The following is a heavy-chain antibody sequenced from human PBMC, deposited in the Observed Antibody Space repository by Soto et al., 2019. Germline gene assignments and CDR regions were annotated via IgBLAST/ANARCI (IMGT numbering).Heavy chain of an antibody. CDR1: GYSFTSYW. D-gene: IGHD6-13*01. Sequence: GESLKISCKGSGYSFTSYWIGWVRQMPGKGLEWMGIIYPGDSDTRYSPSFQGQVTISADKSISTAYLQWSSLKASDTAMYYCARHRIAAAGMRGNYYYYGMDVWGQGTTVTVSS. V-gene: IGHV5-51*01. J-gene: IGHJ6*02. CDR3: ARHRIAAAGMRGNYYYYGMDV. CDR2: IYPGDSDT.